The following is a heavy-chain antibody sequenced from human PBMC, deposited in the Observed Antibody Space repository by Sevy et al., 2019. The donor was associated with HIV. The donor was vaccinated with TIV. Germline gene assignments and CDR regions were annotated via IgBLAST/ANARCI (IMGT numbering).Heavy chain of an antibody. D-gene: IGHD2-21*01. V-gene: IGHV3-30*02. J-gene: IGHJ4*02. CDR2: IQYDGSNK. CDR3: VKEGGGEGGDH. CDR1: GFSYSSYG. Sequence: WGSLRLSCAASGFSYSSYGMHWVRQAPGKGLEWVAYIQYDGSNKDYAHSVKGRFTISRDNSKNTLDLQMNSLRVEDTAVYYCVKEGGGEGGDHWGQGTLVTVSS.